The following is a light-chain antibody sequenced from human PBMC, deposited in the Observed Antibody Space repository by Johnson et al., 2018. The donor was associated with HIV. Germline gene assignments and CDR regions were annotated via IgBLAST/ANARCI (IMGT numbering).Light chain of an antibody. CDR3: GTWDSSLMAYV. J-gene: IGLJ1*01. CDR2: ENT. CDR1: SSNIGNKY. Sequence: QSVLTQPPSVSAAPGQKVTISCSGSSSNIGNKYVSWYQQLPGTAPKLLIYENTKRPSGIPDRFSGSKSGTSATLGITGLQTGDEADYYSGTWDSSLMAYVFGTGTKVTGL. V-gene: IGLV1-51*02.